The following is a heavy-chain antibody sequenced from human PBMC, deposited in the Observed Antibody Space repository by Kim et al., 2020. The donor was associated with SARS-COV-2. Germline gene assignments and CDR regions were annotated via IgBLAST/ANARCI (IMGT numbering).Heavy chain of an antibody. Sequence: ANSLEGRFTISRDNAKNTLYLQRNSLRAEDTAVYYCSRRAYSSGWWYFDYWGQGTLVTVSS. V-gene: IGHV3-74*01. J-gene: IGHJ4*02. CDR3: SRRAYSSGWWYFDY. D-gene: IGHD6-19*01.